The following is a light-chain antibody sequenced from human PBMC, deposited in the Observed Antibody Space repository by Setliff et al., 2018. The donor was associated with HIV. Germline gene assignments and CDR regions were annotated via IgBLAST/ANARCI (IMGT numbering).Light chain of an antibody. CDR1: SSDVGSYDF. CDR2: DVS. J-gene: IGLJ1*01. V-gene: IGLV2-14*03. Sequence: QSALIQPASVSGSPGQSVTVSCTGTSSDVGSYDFVSWYQQLPGKAPKLLIYDVSDRPSGVSHRFSGSKSGNTASLTISGLQSEDEADHYCASYRPNDLGVFGTGTKGTVL. CDR3: ASYRPNDLGV.